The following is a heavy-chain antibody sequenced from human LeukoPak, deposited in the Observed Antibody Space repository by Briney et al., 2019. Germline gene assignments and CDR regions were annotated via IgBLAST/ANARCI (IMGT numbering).Heavy chain of an antibody. V-gene: IGHV1-18*01. J-gene: IGHJ4*02. Sequence: ASVKVSCKASGYTFTSYGISWVRQAPGQGLEWMGWISAYNGNTNYAQKLQGRVTMTIDTSTSTAYMELRSLRSDDTAVYYCARHSVYGSSGYCDPFDYWGQGTLVTVSS. CDR1: GYTFTSYG. CDR2: ISAYNGNT. CDR3: ARHSVYGSSGYCDPFDY. D-gene: IGHD3-22*01.